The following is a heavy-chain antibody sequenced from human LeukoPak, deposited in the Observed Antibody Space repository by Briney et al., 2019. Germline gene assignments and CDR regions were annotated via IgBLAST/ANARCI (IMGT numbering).Heavy chain of an antibody. J-gene: IGHJ6*03. Sequence: TGGSLRLSCAASGFTFSSYGMSWVRQAPGKGLEWVSAISGSGGSTYYADSVKGRFTISRDNSKNTLYLQMNSLRAEDTAVYYCAKAGSYYYYYMDVWGKGTTVTISS. CDR2: ISGSGGST. CDR3: AKAGSYYYYYMDV. V-gene: IGHV3-23*01. CDR1: GFTFSSYG. D-gene: IGHD3-10*01.